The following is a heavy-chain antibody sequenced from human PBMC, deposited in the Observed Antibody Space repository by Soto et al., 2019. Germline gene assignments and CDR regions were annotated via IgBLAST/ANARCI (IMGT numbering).Heavy chain of an antibody. CDR2: IYWDDDK. CDR3: AHRGYMYGNWDHGYFDY. CDR1: GFSLTTSGVG. Sequence: QITLKESGPTRVRPTQTLALTCTFSGFSLTTSGVGVGWIRKTPGKALEWLAVIYWDDDKRYSPSLKSRLTITKDTHKNQVVLTMADMDPVDTATYFCAHRGYMYGNWDHGYFDYWGQGTLVTVSS. D-gene: IGHD5-18*01. V-gene: IGHV2-5*02. J-gene: IGHJ4*02.